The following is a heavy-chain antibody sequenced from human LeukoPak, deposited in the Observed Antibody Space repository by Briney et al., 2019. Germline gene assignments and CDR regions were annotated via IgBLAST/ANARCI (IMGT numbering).Heavy chain of an antibody. D-gene: IGHD3-9*01. J-gene: IGHJ4*02. CDR2: INRDGSEK. V-gene: IGHV3-7*01. CDR1: GFTFSSYN. CDR3: ARDGDILTGYYSDY. Sequence: AGGSLRLSCAASGFTFSSYNMNWVRQAPGKGLEWVANINRDGSEKYYVDSVKGRFTISRDNAKNSLYLQMNSLRAEDTALYYCARDGDILTGYYSDYWGQGTLVTVSS.